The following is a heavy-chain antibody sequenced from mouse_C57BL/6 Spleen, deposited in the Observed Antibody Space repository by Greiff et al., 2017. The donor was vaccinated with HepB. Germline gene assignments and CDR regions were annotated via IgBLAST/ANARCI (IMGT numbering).Heavy chain of an antibody. V-gene: IGHV14-4*01. CDR3: TTGGYYYGSSYEGAFDY. Sequence: VQLQQSGAELVRPGASVKLSCTASGFNIKDDYMHWVKQRPEQGLEWIGWIDTENGDTEYASKFQGKATITADTSSNTAYLQLSSLTSEDTAVYYCTTGGYYYGSSYEGAFDYWGQGTTLTVSS. D-gene: IGHD1-1*01. CDR1: GFNIKDDY. J-gene: IGHJ2*01. CDR2: IDTENGDT.